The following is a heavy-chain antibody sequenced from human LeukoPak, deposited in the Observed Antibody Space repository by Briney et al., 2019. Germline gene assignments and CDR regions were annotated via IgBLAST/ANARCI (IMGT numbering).Heavy chain of an antibody. CDR2: INPNSGGT. CDR3: ARVRTYSSGWYRGFDY. Sequence: ASVKVSCKASGYTFTGYYMHWVRQAPGQGLEWMGWINPNSGGTNYAQKFQGRVTMTRDTSISTAYMELSRLRSDDTAVYYCARVRTYSSGWYRGFDYWGQGTLITVSS. CDR1: GYTFTGYY. V-gene: IGHV1-2*02. J-gene: IGHJ4*02. D-gene: IGHD6-19*01.